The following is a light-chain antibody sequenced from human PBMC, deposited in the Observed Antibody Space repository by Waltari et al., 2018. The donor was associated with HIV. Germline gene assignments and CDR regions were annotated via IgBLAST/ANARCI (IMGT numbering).Light chain of an antibody. V-gene: IGKV1-39*01. CDR2: AAS. CDR1: QSISSY. J-gene: IGKJ2*01. CDR3: QQGYSTPYT. Sequence: DIQMTQSPSSLSASVGDRVTITCRASQSISSYLNWYQQKPGKAPKFLIYAASTLQSGVPSRFSGSGSGTDFTLTISNLQPEDFATYYCQQGYSTPYTFGQGTKLEIK.